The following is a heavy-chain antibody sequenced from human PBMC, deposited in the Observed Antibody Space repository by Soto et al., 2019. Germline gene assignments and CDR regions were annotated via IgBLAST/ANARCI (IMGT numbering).Heavy chain of an antibody. V-gene: IGHV4-39*01. D-gene: IGHD3-3*01. CDR1: GGSISASIYY. J-gene: IGHJ6*02. Sequence: SETLSLTCTVSGGSISASIYYWGWIRQPPGKGLEWIGSMDYSGSTYYSPSLKSRVTISVDTSKNQFSLKLSSVTAADTAVYYCARTHYDFWSGYWVPTTRHYYYYGMDVWGQGTTVT. CDR2: MDYSGST. CDR3: ARTHYDFWSGYWVPTTRHYYYYGMDV.